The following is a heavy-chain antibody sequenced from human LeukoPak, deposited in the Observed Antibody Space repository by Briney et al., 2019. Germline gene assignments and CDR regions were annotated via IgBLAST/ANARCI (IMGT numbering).Heavy chain of an antibody. CDR3: AKESPYRAPTRTYYFDY. V-gene: IGHV3-23*01. J-gene: IGHJ4*02. Sequence: GGSLRLSCAASGFTFSSYAMSWVRQAPGKGLEWVSAISGSDGRLFYADSVKGRFTISRDNPRNTVFLQMNSLRAEDTALYYCAKESPYRAPTRTYYFDYWGQGTLVTVSS. CDR2: ISGSDGRL. D-gene: IGHD2-15*01. CDR1: GFTFSSYA.